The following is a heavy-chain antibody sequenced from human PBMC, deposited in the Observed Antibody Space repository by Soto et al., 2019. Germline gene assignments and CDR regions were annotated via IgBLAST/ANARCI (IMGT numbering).Heavy chain of an antibody. CDR2: IYYSGTT. J-gene: IGHJ4*02. D-gene: IGHD6-19*01. Sequence: LSRTCTVSGGSISGYYWSWIRQPPGKGLEWIGYIYYSGTTNYNPSLKSRVAISVDTSKNQFSLNLRSVTAADTAIYYCARGYNGGWYLNDYWGQGTLVTVSS. CDR1: GGSISGYY. V-gene: IGHV4-59*01. CDR3: ARGYNGGWYLNDY.